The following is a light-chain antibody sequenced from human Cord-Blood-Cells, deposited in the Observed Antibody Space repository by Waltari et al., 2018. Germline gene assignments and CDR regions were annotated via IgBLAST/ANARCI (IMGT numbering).Light chain of an antibody. J-gene: IGKJ2*01. CDR2: LGS. CDR1: QSLLHSNGYNY. V-gene: IGKV2-28*01. CDR3: MQALQTPYT. Sequence: DSVMTQSQLSLPVTPGEPASISCRSSQSLLHSNGYNYLDWYLQKPGQSPQLLIYLGSNRASGVPDRFSGSGSGTDFTLKISRVEAEDVGVYYCMQALQTPYTFGQGTKLEIK.